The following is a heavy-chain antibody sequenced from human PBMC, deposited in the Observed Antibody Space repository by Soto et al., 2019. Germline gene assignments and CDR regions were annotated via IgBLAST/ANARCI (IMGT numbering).Heavy chain of an antibody. CDR2: ISAYNGNT. V-gene: IGHV1-18*04. D-gene: IGHD2-2*02. CDR3: ARDIPPGGSYYYYGMDV. CDR1: GYTFTSYG. J-gene: IGHJ6*02. Sequence: QVQLVQSGAEVKKPGASVKVSCKASGYTFTSYGISWVRQAPGQGLECMGWISAYNGNTNYAQKLQGRVTMTTDTSTSTAYMELRSLRSDDTAVYYCARDIPPGGSYYYYGMDVWGQGTTVTVSS.